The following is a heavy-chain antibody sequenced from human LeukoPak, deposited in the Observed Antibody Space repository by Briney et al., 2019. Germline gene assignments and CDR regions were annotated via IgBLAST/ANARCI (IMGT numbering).Heavy chain of an antibody. J-gene: IGHJ4*02. Sequence: SETLSLTRSVSGASISSNTYSWSWIRQPAGKGLEWIGRIYTSGSTNYNPSLKSRVTISVDTSRNQFSLRLISVTAADTAVYYCASEITPDYYDSSGFDYWGQGTLVTVSS. V-gene: IGHV4-61*02. D-gene: IGHD3-22*01. CDR3: ASEITPDYYDSSGFDY. CDR2: IYTSGST. CDR1: GASISSNTYS.